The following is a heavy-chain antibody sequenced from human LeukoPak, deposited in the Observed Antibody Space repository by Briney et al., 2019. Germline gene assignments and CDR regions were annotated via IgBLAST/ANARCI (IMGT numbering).Heavy chain of an antibody. V-gene: IGHV3-23*01. CDR1: GFTFSSYA. Sequence: GGSLRLSCAASGFTFSSYAMSWVRQAPGKGLEWVSAISGSGGSTYYADSVKGRFTISRDNSKNTQYLQMNSLRAEDTAVYYCAKDPNYYGSGGDYWGQGTLVTVSS. CDR2: ISGSGGST. J-gene: IGHJ4*02. CDR3: AKDPNYYGSGGDY. D-gene: IGHD3-10*01.